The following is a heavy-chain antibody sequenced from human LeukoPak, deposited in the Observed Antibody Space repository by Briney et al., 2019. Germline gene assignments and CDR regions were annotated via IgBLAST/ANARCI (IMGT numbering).Heavy chain of an antibody. Sequence: GGSLKLSCAASGITFTGHAIHWVRQAPGKGLEWVAVMSSDGTNTYYADSVKGRFTISSDFSKNTLYLQMNSLRAGDTAVYYCVRGKSYSSGYDFILGYWGQGTLVTVS. CDR2: MSSDGTNT. J-gene: IGHJ4*02. V-gene: IGHV3-30*01. CDR3: VRGKSYSSGYDFILGY. D-gene: IGHD5-12*01. CDR1: GITFTGHA.